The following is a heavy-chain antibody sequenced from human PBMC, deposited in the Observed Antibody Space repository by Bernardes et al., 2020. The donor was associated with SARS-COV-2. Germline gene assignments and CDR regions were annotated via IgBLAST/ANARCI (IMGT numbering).Heavy chain of an antibody. J-gene: IGHJ2*01. V-gene: IGHV4-34*01. CDR1: GGSLSGYY. CDR2: INYSGST. CDR3: VRAVWSIWYFDL. D-gene: IGHD3-3*02. Sequence: SETLSLTCAVYGGSLSGYYWNWIRQPPGKGLEWIGEINYSGSTNYNPSLKSRVTISIDTSKNQLSLKLSSVTAADTAVYYCVRAVWSIWYFDLWGRGTLVTVSS.